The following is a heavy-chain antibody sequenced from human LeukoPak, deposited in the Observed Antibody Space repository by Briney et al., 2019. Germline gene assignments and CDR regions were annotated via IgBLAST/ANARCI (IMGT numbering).Heavy chain of an antibody. Sequence: PGGYLSLSCAASGFTFSSYAMSWVRLAPGKGLEWVSAISGSGGSTYYADSVKGRFTISRGNSKNTLYLQMNSLRAEDTAVYYCAKGSAPYGSGSYSGYWGQGTLVTVSS. CDR3: AKGSAPYGSGSYSGY. CDR2: ISGSGGST. V-gene: IGHV3-23*01. J-gene: IGHJ4*02. CDR1: GFTFSSYA. D-gene: IGHD3-10*01.